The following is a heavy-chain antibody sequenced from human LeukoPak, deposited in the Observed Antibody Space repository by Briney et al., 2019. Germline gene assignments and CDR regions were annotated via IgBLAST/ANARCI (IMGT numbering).Heavy chain of an antibody. Sequence: SETLSLTCTVSGGSISSSSYYWGWIRQPPGKGLEWIGSIYYSGSTYYNPSLKSRVTISVDTSKNQFSLKLSSVTAADTAVYYCARGRIDHSSSWYGIWSYFDYWGQGTLVTVSS. CDR1: GGSISSSSYY. J-gene: IGHJ4*02. D-gene: IGHD6-13*01. CDR2: IYYSGST. CDR3: ARGRIDHSSSWYGIWSYFDY. V-gene: IGHV4-39*07.